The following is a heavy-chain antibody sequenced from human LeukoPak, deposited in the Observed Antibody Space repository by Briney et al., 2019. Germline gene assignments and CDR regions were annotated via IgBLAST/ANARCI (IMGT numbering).Heavy chain of an antibody. CDR2: IYYSGST. V-gene: IGHV4-59*01. CDR3: ASEVFRGVISY. Sequence: SETLSLTCTVSGGSISSYYWSWIRQPPAKGLEWIGYIYYSGSTNYNPSLQSRVTISVDTSKNQFSLKLSSVTAADTAVYYCASEVFRGVISYWGQGTLVTVSS. D-gene: IGHD3-10*01. CDR1: GGSISSYY. J-gene: IGHJ4*02.